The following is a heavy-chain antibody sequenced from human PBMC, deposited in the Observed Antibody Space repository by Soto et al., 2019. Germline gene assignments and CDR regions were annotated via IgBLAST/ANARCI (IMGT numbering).Heavy chain of an antibody. Sequence: SETLSLTCAVYGGSFSGYYWSWIRQPPGKGLEWIGEINHSGSTNYNPSLKSRVTISVDTSKNQFSLKLSSVTAADTAVYYCARGTAEVPAAMRALHWFDPWGQGTLVTVSS. CDR2: INHSGST. CDR3: ARGTAEVPAAMRALHWFDP. J-gene: IGHJ5*02. CDR1: GGSFSGYY. D-gene: IGHD2-2*01. V-gene: IGHV4-34*01.